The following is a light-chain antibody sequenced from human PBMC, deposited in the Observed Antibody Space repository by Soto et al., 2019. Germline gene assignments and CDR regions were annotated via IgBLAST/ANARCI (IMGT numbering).Light chain of an antibody. J-gene: IGKJ4*01. V-gene: IGKV4-1*01. CDR1: QIVLHNSNKKNY. CDR3: QQYYTLPLT. CDR2: WAS. Sequence: DIVMTQSPDSLAVSVGDMASFNCNSAQIVLHNSNKKNYLAWYQHKPGQPPKLLIYWASTRESGVPDRFSGSGSGTEFTLTISSLQAEDVAIYYCQQYYTLPLTFGGGTKVDIK.